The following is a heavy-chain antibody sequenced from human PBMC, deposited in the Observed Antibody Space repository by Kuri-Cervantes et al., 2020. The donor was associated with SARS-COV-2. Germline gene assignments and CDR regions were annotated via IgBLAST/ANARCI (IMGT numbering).Heavy chain of an antibody. V-gene: IGHV1-8*01. CDR1: GYTFTSYD. CDR2: MNPNSGNT. CDR3: ASGYILTGYYMAHYYYYGMDV. D-gene: IGHD3-9*01. Sequence: GGSLRLSCKASGYTFTSYDINWVRQATGQGLEWMGWMNPNSGNTGYAQKFQGRVTMTRNTSISTAYMELSSLRSEDTAVYCCASGYILTGYYMAHYYYYGMDVWGQGTTVTVSS. J-gene: IGHJ6*02.